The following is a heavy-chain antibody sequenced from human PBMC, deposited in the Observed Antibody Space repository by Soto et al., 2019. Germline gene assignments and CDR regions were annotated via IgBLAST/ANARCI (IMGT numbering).Heavy chain of an antibody. CDR1: GFTFSSYA. V-gene: IGHV3-23*01. D-gene: IGHD3-3*01. J-gene: IGHJ4*02. CDR3: AKYPRTTVFGVAGDY. Sequence: EVQLLESGGGLVQPGGSLRLSCAASGFTFSSYAMSWVRQAPGQGLEWVSAISGGGGTTYNADSVRGRFTISRENSKNTLYLQMNSLRAEDTAVYYCAKYPRTTVFGVAGDYWGQGTLVTVSS. CDR2: ISGGGGTT.